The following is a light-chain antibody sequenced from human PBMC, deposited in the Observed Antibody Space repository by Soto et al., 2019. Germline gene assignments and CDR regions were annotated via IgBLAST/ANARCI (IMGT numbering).Light chain of an antibody. CDR2: DAS. CDR3: QQRCNWPPVT. Sequence: EIVLTQSPATLSLSPGERATLSCRASQSVSGCLAWYQQKPGQAPRLLIYDASNRATDIPARFSGSGSGTDFTLTISSLEPEDCAVSYGQQRCNWPPVTFGGGHKVEIK. CDR1: QSVSGC. V-gene: IGKV3-11*01. J-gene: IGKJ4*01.